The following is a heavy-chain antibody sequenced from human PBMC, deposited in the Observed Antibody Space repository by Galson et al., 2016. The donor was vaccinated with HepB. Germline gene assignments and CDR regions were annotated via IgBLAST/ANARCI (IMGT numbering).Heavy chain of an antibody. D-gene: IGHD5-12*01. V-gene: IGHV4-59*12. CDR3: ARGRYGGAAS. J-gene: IGHJ4*02. CDR1: GGSISNYF. CDR2: IYYTGST. Sequence: LSLTCTVSGGSISNYFWSWIRQPPGQGLEWVGFIYYTGSTYYNPSLKSRVTVSLDTSRNQFSLKVSSVTAADTAMYYCARGRYGGAASWGQGTLVIVSS.